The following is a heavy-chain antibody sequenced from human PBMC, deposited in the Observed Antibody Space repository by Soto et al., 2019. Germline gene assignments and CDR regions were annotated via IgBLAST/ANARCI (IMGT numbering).Heavy chain of an antibody. D-gene: IGHD5-12*01. V-gene: IGHV3-23*01. Sequence: EVQLLESGGGLVQPGGSLRLSCGASGFTFSSYAMSWVRQAPGKGLEWVSAIDGSGGSTYYADSVKGRFTIPRDNSKNTLYLQMNSLRAEDTAVYYCAKGGGYNWGLLDYWGQGSLVTVSS. CDR2: IDGSGGST. CDR3: AKGGGYNWGLLDY. CDR1: GFTFSSYA. J-gene: IGHJ4*02.